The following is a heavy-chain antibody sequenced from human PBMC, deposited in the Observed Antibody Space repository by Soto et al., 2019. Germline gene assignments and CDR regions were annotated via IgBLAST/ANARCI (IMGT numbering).Heavy chain of an antibody. CDR1: GFTFSNYA. V-gene: IGHV3-23*01. D-gene: IGHD1-1*01. Sequence: GGSLRLSCAASGFTFSNYAMSWVRQAPGKGLKWVSAISSSGDSPYYADSVKGRFTVSRDNSKNTLYLQMNSLRVEDTAIYYCARNTIHHPHYWGQGTLVNGSS. J-gene: IGHJ4*02. CDR3: ARNTIHHPHY. CDR2: ISSSGDSP.